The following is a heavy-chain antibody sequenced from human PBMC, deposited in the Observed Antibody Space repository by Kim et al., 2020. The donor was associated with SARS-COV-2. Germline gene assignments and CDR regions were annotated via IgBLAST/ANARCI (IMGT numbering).Heavy chain of an antibody. CDR2: ISGGAVNK. Sequence: GSLRLSCVASGFTFDTYAMSWVRQAPGKGLEWVSVISGGAVNKFYADSVRGRFTISRDNFKNTLYLQMNSLRDEYTALYYCAKMVIMDGYNYFYYYAMD. V-gene: IGHV3-23*01. J-gene: IGHJ6*01. CDR1: GFTFDTYA. CDR3: AKMVIMDGYNYFYYYAMD. D-gene: IGHD2-21*01.